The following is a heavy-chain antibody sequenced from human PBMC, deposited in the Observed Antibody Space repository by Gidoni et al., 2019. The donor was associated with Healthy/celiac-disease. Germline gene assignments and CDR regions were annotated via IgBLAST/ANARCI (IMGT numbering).Heavy chain of an antibody. CDR2: ISAYNGNT. V-gene: IGHV1-18*04. CDR1: CYTFPSYG. D-gene: IGHD3-22*01. Sequence: QVQLVQSGAAVKKPGASVKVSCNASCYTFPSYGISWVRQAPGQGLEWMGWISAYNGNTNYAQKLQGRVTMTTDTATSTAYMELRSLRSDDTAVYYCARDIGSGYYPLFDYWGQGTLVTVSS. CDR3: ARDIGSGYYPLFDY. J-gene: IGHJ4*02.